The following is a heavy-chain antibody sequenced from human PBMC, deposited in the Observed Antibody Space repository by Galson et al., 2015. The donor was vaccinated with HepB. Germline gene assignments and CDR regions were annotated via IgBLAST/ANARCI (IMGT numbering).Heavy chain of an antibody. D-gene: IGHD2-2*01. CDR3: ARLGHEGYHYYGMDV. V-gene: IGHV5-51*01. Sequence: QSGAEVKKPGESLKISCKASGYSFTSHWIGWVRQMPGKGLECMGIIYPGDSEIRYSPSFQGQVTISADKSISTAHLHWTSLKASDTAMYYCARLGHEGYHYYGMDVWGQGTTVTVSS. CDR2: IYPGDSEI. CDR1: GYSFTSHW. J-gene: IGHJ6*02.